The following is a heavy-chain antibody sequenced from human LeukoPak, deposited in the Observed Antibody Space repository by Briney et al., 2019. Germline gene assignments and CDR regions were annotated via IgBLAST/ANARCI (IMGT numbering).Heavy chain of an antibody. CDR1: GVSISRFY. CDR2: IYSGVPT. V-gene: IGHV4-4*09. J-gene: IGHJ4*02. Sequence: SETLSLTCTTSGVSISRFYWSWVRQPPGKGLEWIGNIYSGVPTCFNPSLKSRVIISVDTSKNQFSLNLTSVTAADTAMYYCVQTTGWPGFDYWGQGILVTISS. CDR3: VQTTGWPGFDY. D-gene: IGHD1-1*01.